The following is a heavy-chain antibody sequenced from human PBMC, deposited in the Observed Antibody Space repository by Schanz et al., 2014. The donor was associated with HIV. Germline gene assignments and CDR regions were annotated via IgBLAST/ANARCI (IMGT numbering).Heavy chain of an antibody. V-gene: IGHV3-23*04. Sequence: VQVVESGGGVVQPGRSLTLSCATTGFPLRDYGMHWVRQAPGKGLDWVSTISGSDGDTYYADSVKGRFTISRDNSRNALYLQMNSLRAEDTAVYYCARDYHWNWYDPWGQGTLVTVSS. CDR2: ISGSDGDT. D-gene: IGHD1-20*01. CDR3: ARDYHWNWYDP. CDR1: GFPLRDYG. J-gene: IGHJ5*02.